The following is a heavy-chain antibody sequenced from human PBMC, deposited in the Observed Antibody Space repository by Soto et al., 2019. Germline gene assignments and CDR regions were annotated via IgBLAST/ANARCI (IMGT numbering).Heavy chain of an antibody. D-gene: IGHD6-19*01. CDR1: GGSISSGHW. V-gene: IGHV4-4*02. Sequence: QMELQESGPGLVKTSGALSLTCAVSGGSISSGHWWSWVRQPPGEGLEWIGEIFQSGTTNYNPSVESRVIISMDKSKNQFSLEVISVTAADTAVYFCARHIAVAGTRGFDYWGQGTLVTVSS. CDR3: ARHIAVAGTRGFDY. CDR2: IFQSGTT. J-gene: IGHJ4*02.